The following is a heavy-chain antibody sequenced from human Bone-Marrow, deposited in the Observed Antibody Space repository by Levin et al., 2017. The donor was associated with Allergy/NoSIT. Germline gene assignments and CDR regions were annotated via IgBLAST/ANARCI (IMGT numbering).Heavy chain of an antibody. CDR2: ITGGGDST. CDR3: ARDQDYYDSSGSSH. D-gene: IGHD3-22*01. J-gene: IGHJ4*02. Sequence: GGSLRLSCAASGFTFSSYGMTWVRQAPGKGLEWVSCITGGGDSTFYADSVKGRFTISRDNSKYTLYLQMNSLRAEDTAVYYCARDQDYYDSSGSSHWGQGTLVTVSS. V-gene: IGHV3-23*01. CDR1: GFTFSSYG.